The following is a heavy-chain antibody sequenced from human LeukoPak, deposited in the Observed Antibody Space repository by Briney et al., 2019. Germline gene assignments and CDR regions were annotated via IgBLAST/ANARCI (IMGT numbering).Heavy chain of an antibody. D-gene: IGHD2-2*01. CDR3: AKLPGYCSSTSCYLYFDY. CDR2: ISGSGGST. Sequence: PGRSLRLSCAASGFTFSSYAMSWVRQAPGKGLEWVSAISGSGGSTYYADSVKGRFTISRDNSKNTLYLQMNSLRAEDTAVYYCAKLPGYCSSTSCYLYFDYWGQGTLVTVSS. CDR1: GFTFSSYA. J-gene: IGHJ4*02. V-gene: IGHV3-23*01.